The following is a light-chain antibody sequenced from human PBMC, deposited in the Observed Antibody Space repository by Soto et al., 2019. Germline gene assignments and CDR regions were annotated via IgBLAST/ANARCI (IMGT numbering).Light chain of an antibody. V-gene: IGLV2-11*01. CDR1: SSDVGNYDS. CDR3: CSYGGSYSVV. J-gene: IGLJ2*01. Sequence: QSALTQPHSVSGSPGQSVTISCTGTSSDVGNYDSVSWYQQHPGKAPKLMIYDVTQRPSGVPDRFSGSKSGNTASLTISGLQAEDEAFYHCCSYGGSYSVVFGGGTKLTVL. CDR2: DVT.